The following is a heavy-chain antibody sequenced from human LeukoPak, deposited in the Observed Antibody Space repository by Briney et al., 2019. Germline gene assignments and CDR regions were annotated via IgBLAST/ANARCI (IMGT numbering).Heavy chain of an antibody. Sequence: GGSLRLSCAASAFTFTNYAMTWVRQAPGKGLDWVSSISGAGDRTDYADSVKGRFTISRDNSENTLYLQMNSLRVEDTAVYYCARDRQYSSGWVPYFDYWGQGTLVTVSS. CDR1: AFTFTNYA. CDR3: ARDRQYSSGWVPYFDY. J-gene: IGHJ4*02. CDR2: ISGAGDRT. V-gene: IGHV3-23*01. D-gene: IGHD6-19*01.